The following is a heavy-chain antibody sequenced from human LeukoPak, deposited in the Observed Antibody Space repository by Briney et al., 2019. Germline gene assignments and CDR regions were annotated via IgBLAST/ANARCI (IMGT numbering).Heavy chain of an antibody. D-gene: IGHD6-19*01. CDR3: ARRPLPQWLPHNWFDP. CDR2: IYSSGST. CDR1: GGSVISYY. Sequence: PSETLSLTCTVSGGSVISYYWSWIRQPPGKKLEWIGYIYSSGSTVYNPSLKSRVTISVDKSKNQFSLKLSSVTAADTAVYYCARRPLPQWLPHNWFDPWGQGTLVTVSS. V-gene: IGHV4-59*02. J-gene: IGHJ5*02.